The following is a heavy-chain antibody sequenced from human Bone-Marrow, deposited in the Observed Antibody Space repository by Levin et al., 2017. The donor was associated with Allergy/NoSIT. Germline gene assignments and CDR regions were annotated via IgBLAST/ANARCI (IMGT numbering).Heavy chain of an antibody. J-gene: IGHJ4*02. CDR3: TTGFFDYLDGRPWGFDY. CDR1: GFTFADYA. V-gene: IGHV3-49*04. D-gene: IGHD3-16*01. CDR2: IRSQAYGGTA. Sequence: PAGGSLRLSCTASGFTFADYAVTWVRQAPGKGLEWVGFIRSQAYGGTAQYAASVQGRFTISRDAKYIAYLQMNSLKTEDTGVYFCTTGFFDYLDGRPWGFDYWGQGTLVTVSS.